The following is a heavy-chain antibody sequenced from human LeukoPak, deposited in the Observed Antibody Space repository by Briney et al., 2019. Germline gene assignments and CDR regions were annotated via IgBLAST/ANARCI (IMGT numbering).Heavy chain of an antibody. CDR1: GCSISSGGYS. CDR2: NYHSGST. Sequence: TLSLTCAVSGCSISSGGYSWSWIRQPPGMGLEWIGYNYHSGSTYYNPSLKSRVTISVDRSKNQFSLKLSSVTAADTAVYYCARVILPTYYFDYWGQGTLVTVSS. CDR3: ARVILPTYYFDY. D-gene: IGHD2-15*01. V-gene: IGHV4-30-2*01. J-gene: IGHJ4*02.